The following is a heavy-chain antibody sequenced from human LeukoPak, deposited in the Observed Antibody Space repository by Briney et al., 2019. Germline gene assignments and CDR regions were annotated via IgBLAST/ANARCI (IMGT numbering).Heavy chain of an antibody. CDR2: INPNSGGT. CDR3: ARGFPPRRNYDSSGYYSYYFDH. V-gene: IGHV1-2*02. D-gene: IGHD3-22*01. CDR1: GYTFTGYY. J-gene: IGHJ4*02. Sequence: GASVKVSCKASGYTFTGYYMHWVRQAPGQGLEGMGWINPNSGGTNYAQKFQGRVTMTRDTSISTAYMELSRLRSDDTAVYYCARGFPPRRNYDSSGYYSYYFDHWGQGTLVTVSS.